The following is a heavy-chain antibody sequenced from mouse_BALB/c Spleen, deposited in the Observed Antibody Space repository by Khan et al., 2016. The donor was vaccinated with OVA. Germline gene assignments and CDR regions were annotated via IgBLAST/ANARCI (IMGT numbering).Heavy chain of an antibody. CDR3: AKPRVFYFDY. V-gene: IGHV2-3*01. Sequence: QVQLKESGPGLVAPSQSLSITCTVSGFSLTSNGVSWVRQPPGKGLEWLGVLWGDGSIHYHSVLKSRLRVSKDTSKSQVFLKLNSLQTDDTATYYCAKPRVFYFDYWGQGTTLTVSS. CDR2: LWGDGSI. J-gene: IGHJ2*01. CDR1: GFSLTSNG.